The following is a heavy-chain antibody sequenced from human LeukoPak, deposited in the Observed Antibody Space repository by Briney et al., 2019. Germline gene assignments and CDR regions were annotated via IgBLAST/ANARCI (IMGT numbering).Heavy chain of an antibody. CDR2: ITTSSSYI. CDR1: GFTFSSYT. Sequence: GGSLRLSCAASGFTFSSYTMTWVRQAPGKGLEWVSSITTSSSYIYYADSVKGRFTISRHSAKNSLYLQMDSLRAEDTAVYYCARVTWLSAAGTEGNFDYWGQGTLVTVSS. CDR3: ARVTWLSAAGTEGNFDY. J-gene: IGHJ4*02. D-gene: IGHD6-13*01. V-gene: IGHV3-21*01.